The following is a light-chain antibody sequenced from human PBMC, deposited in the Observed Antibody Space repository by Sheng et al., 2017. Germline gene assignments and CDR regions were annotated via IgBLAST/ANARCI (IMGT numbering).Light chain of an antibody. CDR1: TGAVTSGHY. Sequence: QAVVTQEPSLTVSPGGTVTLTCGSSTGAVTSGHYPYWFQQKPGQAPRTLIYDTSKQTLLDTCPVLRLPPLGAKLALVPFRVRTPEDEAEYYCLLSYSGARVFGGGTKLTVL. CDR2: DTS. CDR3: LLSYSGARV. V-gene: IGLV7-46*01. J-gene: IGLJ3*02.